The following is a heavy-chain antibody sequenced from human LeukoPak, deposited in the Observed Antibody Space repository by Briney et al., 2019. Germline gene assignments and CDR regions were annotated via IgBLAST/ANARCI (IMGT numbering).Heavy chain of an antibody. D-gene: IGHD3-10*01. J-gene: IGHJ4*02. Sequence: ASVKVSCKASGYTFTSYGISWVRQAPGQGLEWMGWISAYNGNTNYAQKLQGRVTMTTDTSTSTAYMELRSLRSDDTAVYYCARDIFRSDYMVRGVNWGRGTLVTVSS. CDR2: ISAYNGNT. CDR3: ARDIFRSDYMVRGVN. CDR1: GYTFTSYG. V-gene: IGHV1-18*01.